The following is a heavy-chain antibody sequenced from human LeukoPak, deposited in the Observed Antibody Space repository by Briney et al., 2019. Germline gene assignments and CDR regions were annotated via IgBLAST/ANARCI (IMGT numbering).Heavy chain of an antibody. CDR1: GYTFTGYY. CDR2: INPNSGGT. CDR3: ARDAPGTDAFDI. V-gene: IGHV1-2*02. J-gene: IGHJ3*02. Sequence: ASVKVSCKASGYTFTGYYMHWVRQAPGQGLEWMGWINPNSGGTNYAQKFQGRVTMTRDTSISTAYMELSRLRSDDTAVYYCARDAPGTDAFDIWGQGTMVTVPS.